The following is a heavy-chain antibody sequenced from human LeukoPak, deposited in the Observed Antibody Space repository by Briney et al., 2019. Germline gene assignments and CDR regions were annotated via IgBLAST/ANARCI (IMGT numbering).Heavy chain of an antibody. Sequence: PSETLSLTCAVYGGSFSGYYWSWIRQPPGKGLEWMGEIYHSGSTNYNPSLKSRVTISVDTSKNQFSLKLSSVTAADTAVYYCAREEYSSSSSSHYYYGMDVWGQGTTVTVSS. CDR1: GGSFSGYY. J-gene: IGHJ6*01. CDR3: AREEYSSSSSSHYYYGMDV. CDR2: IYHSGST. V-gene: IGHV4-34*01. D-gene: IGHD6-6*01.